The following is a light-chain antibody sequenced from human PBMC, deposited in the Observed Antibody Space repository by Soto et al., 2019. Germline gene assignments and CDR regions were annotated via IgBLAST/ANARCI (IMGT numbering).Light chain of an antibody. CDR1: QSVSGSY. Sequence: EIVLTQSPGTLSLSPGERATLSCRASQSVSGSYLAWYQQKPGQAPRLLFYGASTRATGIPARFSGGGSGTEFTLTINSLQSEDFAVYYCQQYNSWPYTFGQGTKVDIK. CDR3: QQYNSWPYT. CDR2: GAS. J-gene: IGKJ2*01. V-gene: IGKV3-15*01.